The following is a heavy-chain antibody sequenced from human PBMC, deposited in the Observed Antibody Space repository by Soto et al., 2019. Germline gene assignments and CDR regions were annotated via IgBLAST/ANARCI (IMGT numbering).Heavy chain of an antibody. CDR3: STGGYGSGYYYGMDV. CDR2: ISYDGSNK. Sequence: GGSLRLSCAASGFTFSSYAMHWVRQAPGKGLEWVAVISYDGSNKYYADSVKGRFTISRDNSKNTLYLQMNSLRAEDTAVYYCSTGGYGSGYYYGMDVWGQGTTVTVSS. J-gene: IGHJ6*02. V-gene: IGHV3-30-3*01. D-gene: IGHD3-10*01. CDR1: GFTFSSYA.